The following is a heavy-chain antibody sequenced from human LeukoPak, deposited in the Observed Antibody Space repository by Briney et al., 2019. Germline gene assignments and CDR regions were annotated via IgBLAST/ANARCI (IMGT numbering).Heavy chain of an antibody. CDR2: IIPIFGTA. D-gene: IGHD3-10*01. V-gene: IGHV1-69*05. J-gene: IGHJ4*02. CDR3: ARTMVRGVIVGFDY. Sequence: SVKVSCKAFGGTFSSYAISWVRQAPGQGLEWMGGIIPIFGTANYAQKFQGRVTITTDESTSTAYMELSSLRSEDTAVYYCARTMVRGVIVGFDYWGQGTLVTVSS. CDR1: GGTFSSYA.